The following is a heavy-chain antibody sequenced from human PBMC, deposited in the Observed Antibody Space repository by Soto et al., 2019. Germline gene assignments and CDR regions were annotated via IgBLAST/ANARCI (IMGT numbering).Heavy chain of an antibody. D-gene: IGHD2-2*01. CDR3: ARERTSNTVSNPSDY. CDR2: ISYDEVNK. CDR1: GFTFSSYA. Sequence: QVQLVESGGGVVQPGRSLRLSCAASGFTFSSYAMSWVHQAPGKGLEWVALISYDEVNKYYPDSVKGRFTISRDNSKNTAHLLMNSLRAEDTAVYYCARERTSNTVSNPSDYWGQGTLVTVSS. J-gene: IGHJ4*02. V-gene: IGHV3-30-3*01.